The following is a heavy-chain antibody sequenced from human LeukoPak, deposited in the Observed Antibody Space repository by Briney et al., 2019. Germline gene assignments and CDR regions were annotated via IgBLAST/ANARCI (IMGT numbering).Heavy chain of an antibody. CDR3: AKDRDCSSTSCYVPFDS. CDR2: ISGSGRTT. V-gene: IGHV3-23*01. D-gene: IGHD2-2*01. Sequence: GGSLRLSCAASGFTFTTYDMTWVRQAPGKGLEWVSGISGSGRTTNYADSVKGPFTISRDNSKNTLFLQMNNLRAEDTAVYYCAKDRDCSSTSCYVPFDSWGQGTLVTVSS. CDR1: GFTFTTYD. J-gene: IGHJ4*02.